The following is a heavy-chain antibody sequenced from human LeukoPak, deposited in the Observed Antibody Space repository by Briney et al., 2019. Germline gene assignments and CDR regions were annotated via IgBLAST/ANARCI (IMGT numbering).Heavy chain of an antibody. CDR3: ARDPTPYYYDSSGYPLDY. Sequence: ASVKVSCKASGYTFTSYYMHRVRQAPGQGLEWMGIINPSGGSTSYAQKFQGRVTMTRDTSTSTVYMELSSLRSEDTAVYYCARDPTPYYYDSSGYPLDYWGQGTLVTVSS. J-gene: IGHJ4*02. D-gene: IGHD3-22*01. CDR2: INPSGGST. V-gene: IGHV1-46*01. CDR1: GYTFTSYY.